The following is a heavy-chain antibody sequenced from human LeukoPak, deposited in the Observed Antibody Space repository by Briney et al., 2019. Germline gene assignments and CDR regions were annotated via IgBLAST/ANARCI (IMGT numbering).Heavy chain of an antibody. CDR1: GGSFSGYY. CDR3: ARLRAYKNYYYGMDV. J-gene: IGHJ6*02. D-gene: IGHD5-24*01. CDR2: INHSGST. Sequence: PSETLSLTCAVYGGSFSGYYWSWIRQPPGKGLEWIGEINHSGSTNYNPSLKSRVTISVDTSKNQFSLKLSSVTAADTAVYYCARLRAYKNYYYGMDVWGQGTTVTVSS. V-gene: IGHV4-34*01.